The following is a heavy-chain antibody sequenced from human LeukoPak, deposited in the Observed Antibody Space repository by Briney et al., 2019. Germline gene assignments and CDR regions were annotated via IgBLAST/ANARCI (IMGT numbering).Heavy chain of an antibody. V-gene: IGHV1-69*04. D-gene: IGHD3-3*02. Sequence: GASVKVSCKASGGTFSSYAISWVRQAPGQGLEWMGRIIPILGIANYAQKFRGRVTITADKSTSTAYMELSSLRSEDTAVYYCARGIRPTNFDYWGQGTLVTVSS. CDR1: GGTFSSYA. CDR2: IIPILGIA. J-gene: IGHJ4*02. CDR3: ARGIRPTNFDY.